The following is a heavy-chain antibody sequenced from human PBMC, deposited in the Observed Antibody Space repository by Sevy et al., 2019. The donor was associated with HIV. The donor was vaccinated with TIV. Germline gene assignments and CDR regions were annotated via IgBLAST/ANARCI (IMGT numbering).Heavy chain of an antibody. D-gene: IGHD2-2*01. CDR2: IYYSGST. Sequence: SETLSLTCTVSGGSISSYYWSWIRQPPGKGLEWIGYIYYSGSTNYNPSLKSRVTISVDTSKNQFSLKLSSVTAADTAVYYCARDQGYCSSTSCYSYFDYWGQRTLVTVSS. J-gene: IGHJ4*02. V-gene: IGHV4-59*01. CDR3: ARDQGYCSSTSCYSYFDY. CDR1: GGSISSYY.